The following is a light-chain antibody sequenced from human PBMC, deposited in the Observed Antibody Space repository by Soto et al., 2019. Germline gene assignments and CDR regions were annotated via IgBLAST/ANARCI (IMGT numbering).Light chain of an antibody. V-gene: IGKV4-1*01. CDR1: QSVFHSSYNKNY. J-gene: IGKJ1*01. Sequence: DIVLTQSPDSLAVSLGERATINCKSSQSVFHSSYNKNYLVWFQQKPGQPPKLLIYWPSTRESGVPDRFSGSGSGTDFTLTISSLQAEDVAVYYCQQYYSLPWTFGQGTKVELK. CDR3: QQYYSLPWT. CDR2: WPS.